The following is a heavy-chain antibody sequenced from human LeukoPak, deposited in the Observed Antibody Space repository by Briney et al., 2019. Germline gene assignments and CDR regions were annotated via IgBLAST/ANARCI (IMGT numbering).Heavy chain of an antibody. J-gene: IGHJ3*02. D-gene: IGHD4-17*01. Sequence: ASVKVSCKASGYTFTSYAMHWVRLAPGERLEWMGWINAGNGNTKYSQKFQGRVTITRDTSASTAYMELSSLRSEDTAVYYCAREDYGDYGPFDIWGQGTMVTVSS. CDR3: AREDYGDYGPFDI. CDR1: GYTFTSYA. CDR2: INAGNGNT. V-gene: IGHV1-3*01.